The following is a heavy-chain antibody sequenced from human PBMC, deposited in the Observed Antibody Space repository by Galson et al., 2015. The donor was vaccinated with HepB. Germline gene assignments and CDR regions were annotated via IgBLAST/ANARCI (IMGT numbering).Heavy chain of an antibody. V-gene: IGHV4-39*02. Sequence: WIRQPPGRGLEWIGSTSYSGRTHNNPSLRSRVTISVDTSKHQFSLNLISVTAADTAAYYCAREGAWGSYQFDYWGQGTLVTVSS. CDR2: TSYSGRT. CDR3: AREGAWGSYQFDY. D-gene: IGHD3-16*01. J-gene: IGHJ4*02.